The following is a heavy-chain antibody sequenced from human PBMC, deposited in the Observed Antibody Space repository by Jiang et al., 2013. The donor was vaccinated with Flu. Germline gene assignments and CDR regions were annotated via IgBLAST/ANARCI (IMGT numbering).Heavy chain of an antibody. CDR2: IYSGGST. D-gene: IGHD3-10*01. CDR1: GFTVSSNV. V-gene: IGHV3-66*01. Sequence: RLSCAASGFTVSSNVHELGPPGSREGLEWVSVIYSGGSTYYADSVKGRFTISRDNSKNTLYLQMNSLRAEDTAVYYCARDTAYYYGSGSYTHYYYYGMDVWGQGTTVTVSS. J-gene: IGHJ6*02. CDR3: ARDTAYYYGSGSYTHYYYYGMDV.